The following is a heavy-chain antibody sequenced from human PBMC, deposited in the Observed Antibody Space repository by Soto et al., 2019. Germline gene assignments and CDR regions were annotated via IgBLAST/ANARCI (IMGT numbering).Heavy chain of an antibody. V-gene: IGHV4-4*02. Sequence: SETLSLTCAVSGGSISSSNWWSWVRQPPGKGPEWIGEIYHSGRTNYNPSLKSRATISVDTSKNQFSLKLNSVTAADTAVYYCARSIGAVAGPDYWGQGTLVTVSS. J-gene: IGHJ4*02. CDR2: IYHSGRT. D-gene: IGHD6-19*01. CDR3: ARSIGAVAGPDY. CDR1: GGSISSSNW.